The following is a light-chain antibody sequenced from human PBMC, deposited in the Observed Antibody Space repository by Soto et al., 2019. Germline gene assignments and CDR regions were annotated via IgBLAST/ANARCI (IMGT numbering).Light chain of an antibody. CDR1: SGHSSNT. V-gene: IGLV4-69*01. J-gene: IGLJ2*01. CDR2: VNSDGSH. CDR3: QTWGTGIS. Sequence: QPVLTQSPSASASLGASVKLTCTLSSGHSSNTIAWHQQQPEKGPRYLMKVNSDGSHSKGDEIPDRFSGSSSGAERYLTIFSLQSADEADYYCQTWGTGISFGGGTKLTVL.